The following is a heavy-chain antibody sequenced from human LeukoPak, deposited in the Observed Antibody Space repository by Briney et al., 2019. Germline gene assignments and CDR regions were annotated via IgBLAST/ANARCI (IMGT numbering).Heavy chain of an antibody. CDR3: AKRMGPSMAATDLDY. Sequence: HPGGSLRLSCAASGSTFSSYGMNWVRQAPGKGLEWVAVISYDGSNKYYADSVKGRFTISRDNSENTLYLQMNSLRAEDTAVYYCAKRMGPSMAATDLDYWGQGTLVTVSS. D-gene: IGHD6-13*01. CDR1: GSTFSSYG. J-gene: IGHJ4*02. CDR2: ISYDGSNK. V-gene: IGHV3-30*18.